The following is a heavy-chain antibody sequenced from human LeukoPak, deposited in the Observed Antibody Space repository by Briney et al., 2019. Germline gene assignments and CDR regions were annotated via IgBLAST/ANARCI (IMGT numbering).Heavy chain of an antibody. D-gene: IGHD1-26*01. V-gene: IGHV3-11*01. Sequence: GGSLRLSCAASGFTFSVAYMSWLRQAPGKGLEWVSYISGSGTSTVYADSVKGRFTISRDNAKNSLYLQMNSLRAEDTAVYYCARATGRGSGAHFDYWGQGTLVTVSS. CDR1: GFTFSVAY. J-gene: IGHJ4*02. CDR2: ISGSGTST. CDR3: ARATGRGSGAHFDY.